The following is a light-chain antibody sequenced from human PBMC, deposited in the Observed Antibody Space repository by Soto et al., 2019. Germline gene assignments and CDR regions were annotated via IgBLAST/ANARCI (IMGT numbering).Light chain of an antibody. V-gene: IGKV4-1*01. CDR2: WAS. J-gene: IGKJ2*01. Sequence: DIVMTQSPDSLAVSLGERATINCKSSQSVLYSTNNKNYLAWYQQKPGQPPKLLIYWASTRESGVPDRFSGSGSGTDFTLTISSLQAEDVAVYYWQQYYYNPPYTFGQGTKLEIK. CDR3: QQYYYNPPYT. CDR1: QSVLYSTNNKNY.